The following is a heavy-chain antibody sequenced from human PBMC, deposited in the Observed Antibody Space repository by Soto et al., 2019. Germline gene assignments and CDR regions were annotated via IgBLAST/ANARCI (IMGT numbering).Heavy chain of an antibody. D-gene: IGHD3-16*01. J-gene: IGHJ4*02. CDR3: ARGDYGVFDY. CDR2: ISTSGSTI. CDR1: VFTFSHYE. Sequence: EVQLVESGGGLVQPGGSLRLSCVASVFTFSHYEMNWVRQATGKGLEWVSYISTSGSTIYYADSVKGRFTISRDNANNSLYLQMNSLRAEDTAVYYCARGDYGVFDYWGQGTLVTVSS. V-gene: IGHV3-48*03.